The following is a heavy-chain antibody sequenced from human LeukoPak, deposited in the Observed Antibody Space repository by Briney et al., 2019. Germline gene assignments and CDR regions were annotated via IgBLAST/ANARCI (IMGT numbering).Heavy chain of an antibody. CDR1: GFTFGDYA. D-gene: IGHD1-7*01. CDR2: ISTSGDII. J-gene: IGHJ3*02. CDR3: ARELADNYNYGAEGASDI. Sequence: GGSLRLSCTASGFTFGDYAMSWFRQAPGKGLEWVSYISTSGDIIDYADSVKGRFTISRDNAKNSVYLQVSRLRVEDTAVYYCARELADNYNYGAEGASDIWGQGTMVTVSS. V-gene: IGHV3-11*04.